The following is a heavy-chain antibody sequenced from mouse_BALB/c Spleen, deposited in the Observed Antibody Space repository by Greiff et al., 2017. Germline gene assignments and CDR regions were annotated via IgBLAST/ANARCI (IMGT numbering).Heavy chain of an antibody. CDR2: IDPYNGGT. CDR1: GYSFTDYN. D-gene: IGHD1-1*01. Sequence: EVKLQESGPELVKPGASVKVSCKASGYSFTDYNMYWVKQSHGKSLEWIGYIDPYNGGTSYNQKFKGKATLTVDKSSSTAFMHLNSLTSEDTAMYYCARDSYYGSSYFDYWGQGTTLTVSS. CDR3: ARDSYYGSSYFDY. V-gene: IGHV1S135*01. J-gene: IGHJ2*01.